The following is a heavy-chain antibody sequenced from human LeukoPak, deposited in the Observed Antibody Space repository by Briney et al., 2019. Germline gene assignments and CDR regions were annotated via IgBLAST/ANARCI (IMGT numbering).Heavy chain of an antibody. J-gene: IGHJ4*02. CDR1: GFTFSSYS. D-gene: IGHD6-19*01. CDR2: INQDGSET. CDR3: ARGPPGIAVAGTNIDY. Sequence: GGSLRLSCAASGFTFSSYSMNWVRQTPGKGLDWVANINQDGSETRYVDSVKGRFTISRDNAKNSLYLQMNSLRAEDTAVYYCARGPPGIAVAGTNIDYWGQGTLVTVSS. V-gene: IGHV3-7*01.